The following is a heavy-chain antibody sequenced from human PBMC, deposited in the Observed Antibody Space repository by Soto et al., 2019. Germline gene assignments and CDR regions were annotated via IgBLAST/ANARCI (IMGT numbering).Heavy chain of an antibody. D-gene: IGHD6-25*01. CDR1: GASMRGYHFY. V-gene: IGHV4-39*01. J-gene: IGHJ4*02. CDR2: AYFSGGNT. CDR3: AYGSSSAWIDY. Sequence: EPLSLTCRFSGASMRGYHFYWGWIRQAPGKGLEWIGSAYFSGGNTYYSPSLKSRVSISVDTSKNEFSLRLTSLTAADTAVYFCAYGSSSAWIDYWGQGTLVTVSS.